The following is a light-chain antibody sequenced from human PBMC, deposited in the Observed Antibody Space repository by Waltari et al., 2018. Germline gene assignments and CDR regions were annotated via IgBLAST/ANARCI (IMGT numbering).Light chain of an antibody. CDR1: GSHVGGYNY. CDR2: DVS. CDR3: SSYTSSSTLYV. Sequence: QSALTQPAAVSGSPGQSITISCTATGSHVGGYNYVSWYQQHPGNAPKLMIYDVSNRPSGVSNRFSGSKSGNTASLTISGLQAEDEADYYCSSYTSSSTLYVFGTGTKVTVL. V-gene: IGLV2-14*01. J-gene: IGLJ1*01.